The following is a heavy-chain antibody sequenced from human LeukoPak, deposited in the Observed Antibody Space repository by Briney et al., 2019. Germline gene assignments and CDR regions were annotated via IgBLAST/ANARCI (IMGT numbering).Heavy chain of an antibody. CDR3: AGRGYCSSTSCQGGGDY. CDR1: GYSISSGYY. Sequence: PSETLSLTCTVSGYSISSGYYWGWIRQPPGKGLEWIGSIYYSGSTYYNPSLKSRVTISVDTSKNQFSLKLSSVTAADTAVYYCAGRGYCSSTSCQGGGDYWGQGTLVTVSS. J-gene: IGHJ4*02. CDR2: IYYSGST. V-gene: IGHV4-38-2*02. D-gene: IGHD2-2*01.